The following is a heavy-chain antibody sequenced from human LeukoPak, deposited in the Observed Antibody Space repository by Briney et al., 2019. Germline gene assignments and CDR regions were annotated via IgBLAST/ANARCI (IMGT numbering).Heavy chain of an antibody. CDR1: GGSISSYY. J-gene: IGHJ4*02. V-gene: IGHV4-4*07. Sequence: SETLSLTCTVSGGSISSYYWHWIRQPAGKRLEWIGRIYTSGSTNYNPSLESRVTMSIDTSKSQLSLNLSSVTAADTAVYYCARGGTHGYFAYWGQGTLVTVSS. CDR3: ARGGTHGYFAY. D-gene: IGHD3-16*01. CDR2: IYTSGST.